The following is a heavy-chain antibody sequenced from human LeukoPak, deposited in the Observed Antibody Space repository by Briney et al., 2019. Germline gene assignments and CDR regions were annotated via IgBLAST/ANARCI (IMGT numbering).Heavy chain of an antibody. Sequence: ETLSLTCAVYGGSFSGYYWSWVRQAPGKGLEWVSAISGGGGSTYYADSVKGRFTISRDNSKNTLYLQMNSLRAEDTAVYYCAKDAYYGSGSPYWGQGTLVTVSS. CDR3: AKDAYYGSGSPY. CDR1: GGSFSGYY. V-gene: IGHV3-23*01. D-gene: IGHD3-10*01. J-gene: IGHJ4*02. CDR2: ISGGGGST.